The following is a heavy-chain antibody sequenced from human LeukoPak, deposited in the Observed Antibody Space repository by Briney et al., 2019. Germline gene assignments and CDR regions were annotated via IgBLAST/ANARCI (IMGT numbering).Heavy chain of an antibody. CDR2: ITGSIYFSGST. Sequence: PSETLSLTCAVYGGSFSGYYWNWIRQPPGKGLEWIGYITGSIYFSGSTKYDPSLESRVTMSVDTSKNQFSLTLSSVTAADTAVYYCARDSRDYGSGSYWDVWGQGTTVTVSS. V-gene: IGHV4-59*01. D-gene: IGHD3-10*01. CDR3: ARDSRDYGSGSYWDV. CDR1: GGSFSGYY. J-gene: IGHJ6*02.